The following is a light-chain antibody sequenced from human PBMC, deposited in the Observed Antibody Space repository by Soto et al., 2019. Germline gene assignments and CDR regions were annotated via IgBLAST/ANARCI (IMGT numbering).Light chain of an antibody. CDR3: SSYTSANTLV. CDR1: NSDIGGDDF. V-gene: IGLV2-14*01. J-gene: IGLJ2*01. CDR2: EVS. Sequence: QSALTQPASVSGSLGQSITISCIGSNSDIGGDDFVSWYQQHPGRVPRLMIFEVSNRPSGVSYRFSGSKSGNTASLTISGLQPEDEAHYYCSSYTSANTLVFGGGTKLTVL.